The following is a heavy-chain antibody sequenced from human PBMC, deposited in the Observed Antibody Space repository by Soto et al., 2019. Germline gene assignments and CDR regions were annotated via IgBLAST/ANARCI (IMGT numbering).Heavy chain of an antibody. V-gene: IGHV4-34*01. CDR2: INHSGST. CDR1: GGSFSGYY. J-gene: IGHJ4*01. CDR3: ARGDYDHSIGSLSPLYDY. D-gene: IGHD3-22*01. Sequence: SETLSLTCAVYGGSFSGYYWSWIRQPPGKGLEWIGEINHSGSTNYNPSLKSRVTISVDTSKNQFSLKLSSVTAADTAVYYCARGDYDHSIGSLSPLYDYWGQGTLVTVSS.